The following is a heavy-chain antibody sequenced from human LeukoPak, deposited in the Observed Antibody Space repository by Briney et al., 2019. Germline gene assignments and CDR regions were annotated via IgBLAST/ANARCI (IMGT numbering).Heavy chain of an antibody. D-gene: IGHD2-2*01. V-gene: IGHV3-73*01. J-gene: IGHJ4*02. Sequence: GGSLRLSCAASGFTFSGSAMHWVRQASGKGLEWVGRVRSKANSSATAYAASVRGRFTISRDESKNTAYLQINSLKTEDTAVYYCSSSSSYYFDYWGQGTLVTVSS. CDR3: SSSSSYYFDY. CDR2: VRSKANSSAT. CDR1: GFTFSGSA.